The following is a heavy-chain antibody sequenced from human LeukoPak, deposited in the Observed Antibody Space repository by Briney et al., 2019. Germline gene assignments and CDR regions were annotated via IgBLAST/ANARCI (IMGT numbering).Heavy chain of an antibody. CDR2: IKQDGSEK. CDR3: ARDLYRIVVVPHYFDY. V-gene: IGHV3-7*01. Sequence: GGSLRLSCAASGFTFSGYWMSWVRQAPGKGLEWVANIKQDGSEKYYVDSVKGRFTISRDNAKNSLYLQMNSLRAEDTAVYYCARDLYRIVVVPHYFDYWGQGTLVTVSS. J-gene: IGHJ4*02. D-gene: IGHD3-22*01. CDR1: GFTFSGYW.